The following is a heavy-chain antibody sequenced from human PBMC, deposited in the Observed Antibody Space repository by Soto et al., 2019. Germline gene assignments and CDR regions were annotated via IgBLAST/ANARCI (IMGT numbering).Heavy chain of an antibody. V-gene: IGHV1-69*01. J-gene: IGHJ4*02. CDR2: IIPYYNTL. D-gene: IGHD6-13*01. Sequence: QAQVVQSGAEVRKPGSSVKLSCKASEGTFNSYAIAWVRQPPRQGLEWMGGIIPYYNTLNYAQKFQDRVTIPADDSTNTVYMQLSSLTSDDTAVYFCASGASRWYPYFFDSWAQGTLVTVPS. CDR3: ASGASRWYPYFFDS. CDR1: EGTFNSYA.